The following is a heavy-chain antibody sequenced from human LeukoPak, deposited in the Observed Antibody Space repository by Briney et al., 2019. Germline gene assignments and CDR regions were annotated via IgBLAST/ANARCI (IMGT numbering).Heavy chain of an antibody. D-gene: IGHD3-16*02. CDR3: ARHKDYDYVWGSYRITQPFDY. CDR1: GGSFSGYY. J-gene: IGHJ4*02. Sequence: TSETLSLTCAAYGGSFSGYYWSWIRQPPGKGLEWIGEINHSGSTNYNPSLKSRVTISVDTSKNQFSLKLSSVTAADTAVYYRARHKDYDYVWGSYRITQPFDYWGQGTLVTVSS. V-gene: IGHV4-34*01. CDR2: INHSGST.